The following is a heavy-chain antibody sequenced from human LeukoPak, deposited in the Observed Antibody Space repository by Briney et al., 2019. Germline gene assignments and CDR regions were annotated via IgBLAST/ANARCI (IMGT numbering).Heavy chain of an antibody. CDR1: GFTVSSYA. Sequence: GGSLRLSCAASGFTVSSYAMSWVRQAPGKGLEWVANIKQDGSERYYVDSVKGRFTISRDNAKNSLYLQMNSLRAEDTAVFYCARIRAANAFDIWGQGTMVTVSS. CDR2: IKQDGSER. V-gene: IGHV3-7*01. J-gene: IGHJ3*02. CDR3: ARIRAANAFDI. D-gene: IGHD3-3*02.